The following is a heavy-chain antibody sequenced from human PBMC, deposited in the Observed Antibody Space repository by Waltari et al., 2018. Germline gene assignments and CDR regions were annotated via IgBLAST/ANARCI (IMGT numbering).Heavy chain of an antibody. Sequence: EVHLVESGGGLVQPGGSVRLSGAASGSPFSTYDVDWDRQTTGTRLEWVSAMAAAGDAYYLHPVRGRFTISRDNAKNSFYLQMSSLSADDTAVYFCAALGPDIIWGQGAMVTVSS. J-gene: IGHJ3*02. CDR3: AALGPDII. D-gene: IGHD1-26*01. CDR2: MAAAGDA. CDR1: GSPFSTYD. V-gene: IGHV3-13*01.